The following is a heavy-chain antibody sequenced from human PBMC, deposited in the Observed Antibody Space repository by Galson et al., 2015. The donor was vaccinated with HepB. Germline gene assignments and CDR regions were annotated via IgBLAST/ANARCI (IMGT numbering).Heavy chain of an antibody. D-gene: IGHD6-13*01. CDR1: GYTFTSYY. CDR2: INPSGGST. Sequence: QSGAEVKKPGESLKISCKASGYTFTSYYMHWVRQAPGQGLEWMGIINPSGGSTSYAQKFQGRVTMTRDTSTSTVYMELSSLRSEDTAVYYCARTGLPEQQLVRVYPYYFDYWGQGTLVTVSS. J-gene: IGHJ4*02. CDR3: ARTGLPEQQLVRVYPYYFDY. V-gene: IGHV1-46*03.